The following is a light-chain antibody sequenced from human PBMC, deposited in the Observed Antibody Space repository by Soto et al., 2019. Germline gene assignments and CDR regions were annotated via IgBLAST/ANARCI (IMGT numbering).Light chain of an antibody. CDR2: RAS. Sequence: EIVLTQSPGTLSLSPGERATLSCRASQSLSGGYLAWFQQKPGQTPRLLIYRASNRATGIPDRFRGSGSGTDFTLTISRLEPEDFVVYYCQQNGSLPITFGQGTRLEIK. J-gene: IGKJ5*01. V-gene: IGKV3-20*01. CDR1: QSLSGGY. CDR3: QQNGSLPIT.